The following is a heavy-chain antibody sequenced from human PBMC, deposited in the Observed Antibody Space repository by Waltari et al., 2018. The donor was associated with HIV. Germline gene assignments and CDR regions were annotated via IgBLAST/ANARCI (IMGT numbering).Heavy chain of an antibody. CDR2: NSSSRSTI. V-gene: IGHV3-48*01. J-gene: IGHJ4*02. CDR3: ARARTAARPFLS. CDR1: GFTFSSYS. Sequence: EVQLVESGGGLVQPGGSLRLSCAASGFTFSSYSMNWVRQAPGKGLEWVSYNSSSRSTIYDAASGMGRFTNSSDNAKNSLYLQMNSLRAEGTAVYYCARARTAARPFLSWGQGTLVTVSS. D-gene: IGHD6-6*01.